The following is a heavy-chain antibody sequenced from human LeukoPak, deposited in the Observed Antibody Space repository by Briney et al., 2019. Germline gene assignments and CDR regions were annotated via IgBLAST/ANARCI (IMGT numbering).Heavy chain of an antibody. CDR2: IYSDGST. J-gene: IGHJ4*02. CDR3: ARSFCSDSSVCLDY. V-gene: IGHV3-66*02. Sequence: PGGSLRLSCAASGFTVNNKRMSWVRQAPGKGLEWVSTIYSDGSTFYADSVKGRFTISRDNSENTLSLQMNSLKTEDAAVYYCARSFCSDSSVCLDYWGQGALITVSS. CDR1: GFTVNNKR. D-gene: IGHD6-19*01.